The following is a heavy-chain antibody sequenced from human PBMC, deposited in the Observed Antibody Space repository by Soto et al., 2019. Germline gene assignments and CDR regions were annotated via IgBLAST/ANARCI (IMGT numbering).Heavy chain of an antibody. Sequence: QVQLVQSETEVKKPVSAVKVSCKASGGTFNTYAMNWVRQAPGQGLEWMGGIIPMFDTPRYAQKFQGRVTINVDESTTTAYRELSSLRSDDTAVYYCTRSIGSGGVIGGFDYWGQGTLVPVSS. CDR2: IIPMFDTP. J-gene: IGHJ4*02. CDR3: TRSIGSGGVIGGFDY. CDR1: GGTFNTYA. V-gene: IGHV1-69*01. D-gene: IGHD3-16*02.